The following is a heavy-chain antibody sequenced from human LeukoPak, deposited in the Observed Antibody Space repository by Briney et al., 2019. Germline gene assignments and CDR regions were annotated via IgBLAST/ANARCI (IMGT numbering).Heavy chain of an antibody. CDR1: GFTFSDYY. Sequence: GGSLRLSCAASGFTFSDYYMSWIRQAPGKGLEWVSYISSSSTYTDYADSVKGRFTISRDNAKNSLFLQMNSLRTEDTAMYYCARETYGRFDYWGQGTLVTVSS. V-gene: IGHV3-11*05. D-gene: IGHD4-17*01. CDR2: ISSSSTYT. J-gene: IGHJ4*02. CDR3: ARETYGRFDY.